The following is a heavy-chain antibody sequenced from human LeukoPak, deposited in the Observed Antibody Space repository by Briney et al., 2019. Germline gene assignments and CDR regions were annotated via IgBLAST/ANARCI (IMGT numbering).Heavy chain of an antibody. D-gene: IGHD6-19*01. J-gene: IGHJ4*02. CDR2: MYHTGTT. CDR1: GYSISSGNF. V-gene: IGHV4-38-2*02. CDR3: ARGLGFYRSGWLDY. Sequence: SETLSLTCRVSGYSISSGNFWGWIRQPPGKGLEWIGSMYHTGTTYFNPSLKSRVTISIDTSNNSFSLKMTSVTAADTPVYYCARGLGFYRSGWLDYWGEGTLVTVSS.